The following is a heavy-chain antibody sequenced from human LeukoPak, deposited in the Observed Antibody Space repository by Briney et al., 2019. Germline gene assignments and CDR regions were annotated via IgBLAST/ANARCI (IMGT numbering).Heavy chain of an antibody. D-gene: IGHD3-22*01. V-gene: IGHV1-69*13. CDR3: ARERHYDSSGYYHFDY. J-gene: IGHJ4*02. CDR2: IIPIFGTA. CDR1: GYTFTSYY. Sequence: SVKVSCKASGYTFTSYYMHWVRQAPGQGLEWMGGIIPIFGTANYAQKFQGRVTITADESTSTAYMELSSLRSEDTAVYYCARERHYDSSGYYHFDYWGQGTLVTVSS.